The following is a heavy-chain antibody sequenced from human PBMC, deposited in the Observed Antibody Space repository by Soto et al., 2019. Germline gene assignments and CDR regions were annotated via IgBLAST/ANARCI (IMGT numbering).Heavy chain of an antibody. J-gene: IGHJ5*02. D-gene: IGHD2-2*01. V-gene: IGHV1-18*01. CDR2: ISAYNGNT. CDR1: GYTFTSYG. CDR3: ARDDIGYCSSTSCYLFRWFDP. Sequence: EASVKVSCKASGYTFTSYGIIWVRQAPGQGLEWMGWISAYNGNTNYAQKLQGRVTMTTDTSTSTAYMELRSLRSDDTAVYYCARDDIGYCSSTSCYLFRWFDPWGQGTLVTVSS.